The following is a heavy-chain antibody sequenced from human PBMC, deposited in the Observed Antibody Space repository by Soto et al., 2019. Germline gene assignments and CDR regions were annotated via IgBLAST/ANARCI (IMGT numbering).Heavy chain of an antibody. J-gene: IGHJ4*02. CDR3: AREGIYDFWSGYVDYYFDY. Sequence: ASVKVSCKASGYTFTSYYMHWVRQAPGQGLEWMGWISAYNGNTNYAQKLQGRVTTTTDTSTSTAYMELRSLRSDDTAVYYCAREGIYDFWSGYVDYYFDYWGQGTLVTVSS. V-gene: IGHV1-18*04. D-gene: IGHD3-3*01. CDR1: GYTFTSYY. CDR2: ISAYNGNT.